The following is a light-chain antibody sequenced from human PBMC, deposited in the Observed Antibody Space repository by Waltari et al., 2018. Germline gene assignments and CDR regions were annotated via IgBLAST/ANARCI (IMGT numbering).Light chain of an antibody. CDR2: GAS. CDR3: QQANDLPPT. J-gene: IGKJ1*01. CDR1: QGIASW. V-gene: IGKV1-12*01. Sequence: DVQMTQSPSSVSASVGDSVIITCRASQGIASWLAWYQQKPGKAPQFLIYGASTLQSGVPSRFSGRGSGTEFTLTINGLQPEDFATYFCQQANDLPPTFGQGTRVEI.